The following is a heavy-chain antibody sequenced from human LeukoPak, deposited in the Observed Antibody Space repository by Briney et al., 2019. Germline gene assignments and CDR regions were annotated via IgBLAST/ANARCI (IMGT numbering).Heavy chain of an antibody. J-gene: IGHJ6*03. D-gene: IGHD3-9*01. Sequence: SQTLSLTCTVSGGSISSGGYYWSWIRQHPGKGLEWIGYIYYSGSTYYNPSLKSRVTISVDTSKNQFSLKLSSVTAADTAVYYCARLETAHAWFYYYYYMDVWGKGTTVTVSS. V-gene: IGHV4-31*03. CDR2: IYYSGST. CDR1: GGSISSGGYY. CDR3: ARLETAHAWFYYYYYMDV.